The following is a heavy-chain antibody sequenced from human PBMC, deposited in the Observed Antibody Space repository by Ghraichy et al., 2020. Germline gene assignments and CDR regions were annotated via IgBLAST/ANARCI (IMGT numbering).Heavy chain of an antibody. CDR2: IYYSGST. V-gene: IGHV4-30-2*01. D-gene: IGHD5-12*01. CDR1: GGSISSGGYS. J-gene: IGHJ4*02. Sequence: SETLSLTCAVSGGSISSGGYSWSWIRQPPGKGLEWIGFIYYSGSTYYNPSLKSRVTMSVDRSNNQFSLKLTSVTAADTAVYYCARRIVTTMGFDYWGPGTLVTVSS. CDR3: ARRIVTTMGFDY.